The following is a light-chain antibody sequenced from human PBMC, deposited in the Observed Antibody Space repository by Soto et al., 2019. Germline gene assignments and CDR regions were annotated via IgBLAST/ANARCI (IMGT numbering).Light chain of an antibody. CDR1: QSVSNSY. Sequence: EMVLTQSPGTLSLSPGERATLSCRASQSVSNSYLAWYQQKPGQAPRLLIYGASSRATGIPDRFSGSGSGIDFTLTISRLEPEDFAVYYCQQYGSSPRTFGQGTKVEVK. CDR3: QQYGSSPRT. J-gene: IGKJ1*01. CDR2: GAS. V-gene: IGKV3-20*01.